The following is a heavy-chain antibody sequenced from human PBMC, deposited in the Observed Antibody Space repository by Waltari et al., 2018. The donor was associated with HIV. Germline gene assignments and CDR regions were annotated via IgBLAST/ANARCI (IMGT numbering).Heavy chain of an antibody. V-gene: IGHV3-66*01. J-gene: IGHJ6*02. CDR3: ARDPGIEYYYGMDV. Sequence: EVQLVESGGGLVQPGGSLRLSCAASGFTVSSNYMSWVRQAPGKGLDWVSVIYSGGSTYYADSVKGRFTISRDNSKNTLYLQMNSLRAEDTAVYYCARDPGIEYYYGMDVWGQGTTVTVSS. CDR1: GFTVSSNY. D-gene: IGHD3-10*01. CDR2: IYSGGST.